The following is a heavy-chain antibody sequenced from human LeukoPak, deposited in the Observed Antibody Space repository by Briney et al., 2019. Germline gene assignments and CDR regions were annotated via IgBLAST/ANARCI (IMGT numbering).Heavy chain of an antibody. V-gene: IGHV1-2*04. J-gene: IGHJ4*02. D-gene: IGHD2-21*01. CDR3: ARVIGPGLNYFDY. CDR2: INPNSGGT. Sequence: ASVKVSCKASGYTFTGYYMHWVRQAPGQGLEWMGWINPNSGGTNYAQKFQGWVTMTRDTSISTAYMELSRLRSDDTAVYYCARVIGPGLNYFDYWGQGTLVTVSS. CDR1: GYTFTGYY.